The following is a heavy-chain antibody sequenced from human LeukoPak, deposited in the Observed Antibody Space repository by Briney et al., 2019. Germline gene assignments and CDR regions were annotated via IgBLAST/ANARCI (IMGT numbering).Heavy chain of an antibody. J-gene: IGHJ5*02. CDR3: ARPRNYDILTGYYDNWFDP. CDR2: IYYSGST. D-gene: IGHD3-9*01. CDR1: GGSISSSSYY. Sequence: PSETLSLTCTVSGGSISSSSYYWGWIRQPPGKGLEWIGSIYYSGSTYYNPSLKSRVTISVDTSKNQFSLKLSSVTAADTAVYYCARPRNYDILTGYYDNWFDPRGQGTLVTVSS. V-gene: IGHV4-39*01.